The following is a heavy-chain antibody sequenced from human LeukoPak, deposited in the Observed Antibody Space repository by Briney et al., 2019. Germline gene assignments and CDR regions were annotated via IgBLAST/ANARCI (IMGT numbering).Heavy chain of an antibody. CDR3: AKEGYYGSGSFPDS. D-gene: IGHD3-10*01. CDR1: GFTFSSYG. V-gene: IGHV3-30*18. Sequence: GGSLRLSCEASGFTFSSYGMHWVRRAPGKGLEWMTVISHDGSNEYYVDSVKGRFTISRDNSKSTLYLQMNSLRVEDTAVYYYAKEGYYGSGSFPDSWGQGTLVTVSS. CDR2: ISHDGSNE. J-gene: IGHJ4*02.